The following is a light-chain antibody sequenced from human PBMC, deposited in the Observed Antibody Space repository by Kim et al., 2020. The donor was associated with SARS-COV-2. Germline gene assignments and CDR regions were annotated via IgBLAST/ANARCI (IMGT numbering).Light chain of an antibody. V-gene: IGLV1-36*01. Sequence: HRVTIACFSMRPNVENNQVNWYPHLPGKSPKLLIYYDDQLPSGVSDLFSGSKSGTSASLAICGLQSEDEADYYWAAWDDSLNGPVFGGGTQLTVL. CDR1: RPNVENNQ. J-gene: IGLJ3*02. CDR2: YDD. CDR3: AAWDDSLNGPV.